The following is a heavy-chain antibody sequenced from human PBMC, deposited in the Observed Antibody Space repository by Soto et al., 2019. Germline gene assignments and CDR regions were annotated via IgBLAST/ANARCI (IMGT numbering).Heavy chain of an antibody. CDR3: ARHQGEGWFDP. CDR1: GASIGSSGYF. CDR2: ISYSGSK. V-gene: IGHV4-39*01. Sequence: SETLSLTCTVSGASIGSSGYFWAWIRQAPGKGLEWFGTISYSGSKYYNPSLRNRITISADSSKTQFSLTLSSVTAADTAVYFCARHQGEGWFDPWGQGTLVTVSS. J-gene: IGHJ5*02. D-gene: IGHD3-16*01.